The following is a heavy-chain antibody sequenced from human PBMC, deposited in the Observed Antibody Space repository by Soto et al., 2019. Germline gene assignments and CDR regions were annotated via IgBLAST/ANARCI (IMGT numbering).Heavy chain of an antibody. CDR1: GYTFTSYY. D-gene: IGHD6-13*01. Sequence: ASVKVSFKASGYTFTSYYMHWVRQAPGQGLEWMGIINPSGGSTSYAQKFQGRVTMTRDTSTSTVYMELSSLRSEDTAVYYCARDASISSSLAPEYYFDYWGQGTLVTVSS. CDR2: INPSGGST. CDR3: ARDASISSSLAPEYYFDY. J-gene: IGHJ4*02. V-gene: IGHV1-46*01.